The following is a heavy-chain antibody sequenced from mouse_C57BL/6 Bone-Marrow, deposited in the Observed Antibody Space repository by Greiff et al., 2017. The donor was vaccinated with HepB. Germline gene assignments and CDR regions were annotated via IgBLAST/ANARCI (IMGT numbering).Heavy chain of an antibody. Sequence: VQLQQPGAELVKPGASVKLSCKASGYTFTSYWMQWVKQRPGQGLEWIGEIDPSDSYTNYNQKFKGKATLTVDTSSSTAYMQVSSLTSEDSAVYYCARSSYKGFAYWGQGTLVTVSA. CDR3: ARSSYKGFAY. D-gene: IGHD1-3*01. J-gene: IGHJ3*01. CDR1: GYTFTSYW. V-gene: IGHV1-50*01. CDR2: IDPSDSYT.